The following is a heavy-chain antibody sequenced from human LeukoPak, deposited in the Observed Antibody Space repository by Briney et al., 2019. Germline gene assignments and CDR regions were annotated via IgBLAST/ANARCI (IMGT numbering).Heavy chain of an antibody. Sequence: SETLSLTCTVSGGSISSYYWSWIRQPPGKGLEWIAYISDIGSINYNPSLKSRVTISVDTSKNQFSLKLSSVTAADTAVYYCARHKDYYYGSGSSFDYWGQGTLVTVSS. CDR1: GGSISSYY. CDR3: ARHKDYYYGSGSSFDY. J-gene: IGHJ4*02. V-gene: IGHV4-59*01. CDR2: ISDIGSI. D-gene: IGHD3-10*01.